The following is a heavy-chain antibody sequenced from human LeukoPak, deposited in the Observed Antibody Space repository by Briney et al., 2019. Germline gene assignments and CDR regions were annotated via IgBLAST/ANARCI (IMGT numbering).Heavy chain of an antibody. Sequence: SETLSLTCTVSGGSISSYYWSWLRQPPGKGLEWVGYIYYSGSTNYNPSLTRRATISVDTSNNQFSLKLTSVPAPGPPRSSFARVPRVCANDSPFYYYYYMDVWGKGTTVTVSS. V-gene: IGHV4-59*12. J-gene: IGHJ6*03. CDR3: ARVPRVCANDSPFYYYYYMDV. CDR1: GGSISSYY. CDR2: IYYSGST. D-gene: IGHD2-15*01.